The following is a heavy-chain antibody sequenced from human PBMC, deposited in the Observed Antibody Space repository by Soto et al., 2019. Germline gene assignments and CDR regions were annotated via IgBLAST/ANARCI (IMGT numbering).Heavy chain of an antibody. J-gene: IGHJ4*02. V-gene: IGHV4-39*01. CDR3: ARRHVLRFLEWLSGKNYFDY. CDR1: GGSISSSSYY. D-gene: IGHD3-3*01. CDR2: IYYSGST. Sequence: PSETLSLTCTVSGGSISSSSYYWGWIRQPPGKGLEWIGSIYYSGSTYYNPSLKSRVTISVDTSKNQFSLKLSSVTAADTAVYYCARRHVLRFLEWLSGKNYFDYWGQGTLVTVSS.